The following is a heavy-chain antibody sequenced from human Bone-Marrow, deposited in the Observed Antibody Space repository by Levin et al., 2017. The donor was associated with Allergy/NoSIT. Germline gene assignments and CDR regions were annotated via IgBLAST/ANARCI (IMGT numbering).Heavy chain of an antibody. Sequence: PSETLSLTCTVSGGSISGGGYYWCWIRQHPGKGLEWIGCISYIGSTHYNPSLKSRVTISADTSDKQFSLKMSSVTAADTAVFYCARGTFHGAYDAGDVWGQGTIVTVSS. D-gene: IGHD1/OR15-1a*01. CDR1: GGSISGGGYY. V-gene: IGHV4-31*03. CDR2: ISYIGST. CDR3: ARGTFHGAYDAGDV. J-gene: IGHJ3*01.